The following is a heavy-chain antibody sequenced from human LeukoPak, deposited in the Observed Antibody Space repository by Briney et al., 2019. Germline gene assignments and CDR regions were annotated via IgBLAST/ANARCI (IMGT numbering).Heavy chain of an antibody. V-gene: IGHV4-34*01. Sequence: SETLSLTCAVYGGSFSGYYWSWIRQPPGKGLEWIGEINHSGSTNYNPSLKSRVTISVGTSKNQFSLKLSSVTAADTAVYYCARDSMITFGGVTPGMDVWGKGTTVTVSS. CDR1: GGSFSGYY. CDR2: INHSGST. CDR3: ARDSMITFGGVTPGMDV. J-gene: IGHJ6*03. D-gene: IGHD3-16*01.